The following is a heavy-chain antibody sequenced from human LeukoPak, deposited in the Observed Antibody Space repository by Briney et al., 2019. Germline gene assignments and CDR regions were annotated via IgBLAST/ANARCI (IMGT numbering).Heavy chain of an antibody. J-gene: IGHJ4*02. CDR1: GFTFSSYA. D-gene: IGHD5-18*01. V-gene: IGHV3-23*01. CDR3: ARARIQLWSSPFDY. CDR2: ISGSGGST. Sequence: GGSLRLSCAASGFTFSSYAMSWVRQAPGKGLEWVSAISGSGGSTYYADSVKGRFTISRDNSKNTLYLQMNSLRAEDTAVYYCARARIQLWSSPFDYWGQGTLVTVSS.